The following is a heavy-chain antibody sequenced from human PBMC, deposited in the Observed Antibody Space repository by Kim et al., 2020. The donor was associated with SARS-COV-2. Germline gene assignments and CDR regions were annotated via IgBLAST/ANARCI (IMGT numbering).Heavy chain of an antibody. CDR1: GFPFSSYA. CDR3: VRDPTYNYAY. Sequence: GGSLRLSCAASGFPFSSYAMSWVRQAPGKGLEWVSTISNRESGNYPHYANSVKVRFTISRDNSKSTLYLQMNSLRAEDTAVYYCVRDPTYNYAYWGQGTLVTVSS. CDR2: ISNRESGNYP. V-gene: IGHV3-23*01. D-gene: IGHD5-18*01. J-gene: IGHJ4*02.